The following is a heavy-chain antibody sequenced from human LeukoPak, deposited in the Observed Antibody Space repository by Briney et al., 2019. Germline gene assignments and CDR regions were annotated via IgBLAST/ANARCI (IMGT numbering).Heavy chain of an antibody. D-gene: IGHD6-19*01. CDR3: AREGVAVASNWFDP. CDR2: S. CDR1: GGSMTAGDYY. J-gene: IGHJ5*02. Sequence: SETLSLTCTVSGGSMTAGDYYWGWVRQPPGTGLQWIATSYQGASLKSRVTISLDTSKNQFSLKLRSVTAADTAVYYCAREGVAVASNWFDPWGQGTLVTVSS. V-gene: IGHV4-39*07.